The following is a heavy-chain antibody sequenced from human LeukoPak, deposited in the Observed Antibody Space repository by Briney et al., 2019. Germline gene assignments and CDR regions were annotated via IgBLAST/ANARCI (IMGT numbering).Heavy chain of an antibody. CDR2: ISGSVGST. CDR3: AKAPGATHFDY. CDR1: GFTFRGYA. J-gene: IGHJ4*02. D-gene: IGHD1-26*01. V-gene: IGHV3-23*01. Sequence: GGSLRLSCEAAGFTFRGYAMSWVCQAPGKGLEWVSVISGSVGSTYYADSVKGRFTISRDNSENTLYLQMNSLSAEDTAVYYCAKAPGATHFDYWGQGTLVTVSS.